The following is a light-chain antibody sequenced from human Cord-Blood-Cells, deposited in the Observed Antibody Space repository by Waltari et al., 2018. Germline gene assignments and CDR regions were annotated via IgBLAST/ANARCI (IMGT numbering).Light chain of an antibody. CDR1: QSVSSSY. CDR2: GAS. V-gene: IGKV3-20*01. CDR3: QQYGSSLYT. J-gene: IGKJ2*01. Sequence: EIVLTPSPGTLSLSPGDRATLSCRASQSVSSSYLAWYQQKPAQAPRLLIYGASSRATGIPDFTLNFSRLEPEDFAVYYCQQYGSSLYTLGQGTKLEI.